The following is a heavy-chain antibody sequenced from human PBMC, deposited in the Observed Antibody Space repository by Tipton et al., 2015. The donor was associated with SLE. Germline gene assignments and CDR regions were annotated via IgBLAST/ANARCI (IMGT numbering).Heavy chain of an antibody. Sequence: GSLRLSCTASGFTFSSYWMSWVRQAPGKGLEWVANIKQDGSEKYYVDSVKGRFTISRDNAKNSLYLQMNSLRAEDTAVYYCARGRRECYFDYWGQGTLVTVSS. J-gene: IGHJ4*02. CDR2: IKQDGSEK. V-gene: IGHV3-7*05. CDR3: ARGRRECYFDY. CDR1: GFTFSSYW.